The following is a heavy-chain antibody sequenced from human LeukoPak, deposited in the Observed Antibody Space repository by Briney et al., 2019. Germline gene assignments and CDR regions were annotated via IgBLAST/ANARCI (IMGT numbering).Heavy chain of an antibody. Sequence: PGGSLILSCAASGFTFSSYGMNWVRQAPGKGLEWVSGISGSGGRTYYADSVKGRFTISRDNSKNTVYLQMNNLRGEDTAVYYCAKDDYYYDRSGLRFDIWGQGTMVTVSS. J-gene: IGHJ3*02. D-gene: IGHD3-22*01. CDR1: GFTFSSYG. CDR2: ISGSGGRT. CDR3: AKDDYYYDRSGLRFDI. V-gene: IGHV3-23*01.